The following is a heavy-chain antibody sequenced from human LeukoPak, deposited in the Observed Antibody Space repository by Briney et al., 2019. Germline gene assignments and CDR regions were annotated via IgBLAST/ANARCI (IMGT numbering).Heavy chain of an antibody. CDR1: GDSITTSSYY. CDR2: IYYSGST. J-gene: IGHJ4*02. CDR3: ARLETYDSTLDY. Sequence: SETLSLTCTVSGDSITTSSYYWGWIRQPPGKGLEWIGNIYYSGSTYYNPSLKSRVTVSVDTSKNQFSLWLSSVTAADTAVYYCARLETYDSTLDYWGQGTLVTVSS. V-gene: IGHV4-39*01. D-gene: IGHD3-22*01.